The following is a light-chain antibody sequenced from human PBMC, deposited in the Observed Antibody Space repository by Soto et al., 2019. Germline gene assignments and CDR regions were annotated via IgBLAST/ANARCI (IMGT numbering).Light chain of an antibody. CDR1: QSISSN. Sequence: EIVLTQSPGTLSLSPGERATLSCRASQSISSNSAWYQQKPGQAPRLLIYGASNRATGIPDRFSGSGSGTDFTLTISRLEPEDFAVYHCQQYDGSPWTFGQGTKVEIK. V-gene: IGKV3-20*01. CDR2: GAS. CDR3: QQYDGSPWT. J-gene: IGKJ1*01.